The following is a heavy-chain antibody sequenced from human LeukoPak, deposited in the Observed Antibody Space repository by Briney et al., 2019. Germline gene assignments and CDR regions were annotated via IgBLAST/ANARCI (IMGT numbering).Heavy chain of an antibody. CDR1: GYTFTSYD. Sequence: ASVTVSCKASGYTFTSYDINWVRQATGQGLEWMGWMNPNSGNTGYAQKFQGRVTMTRNTSISTAYMELSSLRSEDTAVYYCARGSRFRELVDYFDYWGQGTLVTVSS. V-gene: IGHV1-8*01. J-gene: IGHJ4*02. CDR2: MNPNSGNT. CDR3: ARGSRFRELVDYFDY. D-gene: IGHD3-10*01.